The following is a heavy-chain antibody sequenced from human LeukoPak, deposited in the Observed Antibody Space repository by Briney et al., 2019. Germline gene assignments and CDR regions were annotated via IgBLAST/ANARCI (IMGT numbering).Heavy chain of an antibody. Sequence: GGSLRLSCAASGFTFSNYNMNWVRQTPGKGLEWVSSITSSSIYIYYADSVKGRFTISRDNAKNSLYLQMNSLRAEDTAVYYCARDAGSYYYYYMDVWGKGTTVTVSS. CDR2: ITSSSIYI. CDR3: ARDAGSYYYYYMDV. CDR1: GFTFSNYN. J-gene: IGHJ6*03. V-gene: IGHV3-21*01. D-gene: IGHD5-12*01.